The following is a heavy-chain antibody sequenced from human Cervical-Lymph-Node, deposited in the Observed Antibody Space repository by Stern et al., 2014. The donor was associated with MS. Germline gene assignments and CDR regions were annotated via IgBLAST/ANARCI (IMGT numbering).Heavy chain of an antibody. CDR2: INPSGGST. V-gene: IGHV1-46*01. CDR3: ARSGSYSDAFDI. D-gene: IGHD1-26*01. J-gene: IGHJ3*02. CDR1: GYTFSSYY. Sequence: QLVQSGAEVKKPGASVKGSCKASGYTFSSYYMHWVRQAPGQGLEWMGIINPSGGSTRYAQKFQGRVTMTRDTSTSTVYMELSSQRSEDTAVYYCARSGSYSDAFDIWGQGTMVTVSS.